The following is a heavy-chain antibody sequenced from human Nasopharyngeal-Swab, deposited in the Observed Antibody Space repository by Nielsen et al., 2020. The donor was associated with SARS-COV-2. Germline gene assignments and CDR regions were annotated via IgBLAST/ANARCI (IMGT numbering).Heavy chain of an antibody. Sequence: SCAASGFTVSSNYMSWVRQAPGKGLEWVSVIYSGGSTYYADSVKGRFTISRDNSKNTLYLQMNSLRAEDTAVYYCARHYYYGSGTQFDYWGQGTLVTVSS. CDR1: GFTVSSNY. D-gene: IGHD3-10*01. V-gene: IGHV3-66*04. CDR3: ARHYYYGSGTQFDY. J-gene: IGHJ4*02. CDR2: IYSGGST.